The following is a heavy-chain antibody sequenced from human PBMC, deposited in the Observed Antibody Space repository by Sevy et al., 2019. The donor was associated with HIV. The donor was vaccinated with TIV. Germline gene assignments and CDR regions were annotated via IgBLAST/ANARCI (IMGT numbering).Heavy chain of an antibody. V-gene: IGHV3-30-3*01. D-gene: IGHD5-18*01. Sequence: GGSLRLSCAASGFTFSRYAMHWVRQAPGKGLEWVAVISYDGSNKYYADSVKGRFTMSRDNSKNTLYLQMNSVGAEDTAVYYCARIGTGHSYGTTPWYWGQGTLVTVSS. CDR3: ARIGTGHSYGTTPWY. J-gene: IGHJ4*02. CDR2: ISYDGSNK. CDR1: GFTFSRYA.